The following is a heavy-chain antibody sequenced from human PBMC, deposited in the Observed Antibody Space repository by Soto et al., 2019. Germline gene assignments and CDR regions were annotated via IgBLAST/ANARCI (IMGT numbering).Heavy chain of an antibody. Sequence: TSETLSLTCTVSGGSISSSSYYWGWIRQPPGKGPEWIGSIYYSGSTYYNPSLKSRVTISVDTSKNQFSLKLSSVTAADTAVYYCARLGPRGKNWFDPWGQGTLVTVSS. CDR3: ARLGPRGKNWFDP. CDR1: GGSISSSSYY. CDR2: IYYSGST. V-gene: IGHV4-39*01. J-gene: IGHJ5*02. D-gene: IGHD1-26*01.